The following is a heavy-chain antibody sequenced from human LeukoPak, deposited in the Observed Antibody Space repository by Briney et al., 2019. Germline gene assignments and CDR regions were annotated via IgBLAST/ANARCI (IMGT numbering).Heavy chain of an antibody. CDR2: IYHSGST. CDR3: ARQTGSGLFILP. CDR1: GYSISSGYY. J-gene: IGHJ4*02. V-gene: IGHV4-38-2*02. Sequence: SETLSLTCTVSGYSISSGYYWGWIRQPPGKGLEWIGNIYHSGSTYYNPSLKSRVTISVDTSKNQFSLKLTSVTAADTAVYYCARQTGSGLFILPGDQGTLVTVSS. D-gene: IGHD3/OR15-3a*01.